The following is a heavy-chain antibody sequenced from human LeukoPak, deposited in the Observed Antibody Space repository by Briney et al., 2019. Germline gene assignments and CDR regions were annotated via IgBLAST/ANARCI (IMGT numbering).Heavy chain of an antibody. V-gene: IGHV3-7*01. J-gene: IGHJ6*04. CDR3: ARVPGDV. CDR2: IKNDGSDI. CDR1: GFTFSTYW. Sequence: PGGSLRLSCAASGFTFSTYWMFWVRQAPGKGLEWLASIKNDGSDIYYEDSVKGRFTISRDNAKNSLYLQLNSLRAEDTGVYYCARVPGDVWGKGTTVTVSS.